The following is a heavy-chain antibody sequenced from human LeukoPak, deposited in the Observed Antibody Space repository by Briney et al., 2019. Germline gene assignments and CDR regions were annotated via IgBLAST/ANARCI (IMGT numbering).Heavy chain of an antibody. CDR2: INPNSGGT. D-gene: IGHD6-19*01. CDR1: GYTFTGYY. CDR3: ARDLTGAFEVAGGYSSGSAFDY. V-gene: IGHV1-2*02. Sequence: GASVKVSCKASGYTFTGYYMHWVRQAPGQGLEWMGWINPNSGGTNYAQKFQGRVTMTRDTSISTAYMELSRLRSDDTAVYYCARDLTGAFEVAGGYSSGSAFDYWGQGTLVTVSS. J-gene: IGHJ4*02.